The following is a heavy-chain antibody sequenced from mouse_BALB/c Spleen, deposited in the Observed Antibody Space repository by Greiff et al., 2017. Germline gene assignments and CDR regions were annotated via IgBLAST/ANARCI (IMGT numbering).Heavy chain of an antibody. CDR2: ISSGSSTI. Sequence: EVKLMESGGGLVQPGGSRKLSCAASGFTFSSFGMHWVRQAPEKGLEWVAYISSGSSTIYYADTVKGRFTISRDNPKNTLFLQMTSLRSEDTAMYYCARPGSSYESAMDYWGQGTSVTVSS. V-gene: IGHV5-17*02. J-gene: IGHJ4*01. D-gene: IGHD1-1*01. CDR3: ARPGSSYESAMDY. CDR1: GFTFSSFG.